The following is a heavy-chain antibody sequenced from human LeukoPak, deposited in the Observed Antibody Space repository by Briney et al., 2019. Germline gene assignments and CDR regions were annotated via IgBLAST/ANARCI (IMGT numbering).Heavy chain of an antibody. D-gene: IGHD2-2*02. Sequence: ASVKVSCKASGYTFTGYYMHWVRQAPGQGLEWMGWINPNSGGTNYAQKFQGRVTMTRDTSISTAYMELSRLRSDDTAVYYCARGPGVVVVPAAIRFDYWGQGTLVTVSS. CDR3: ARGPGVVVVPAAIRFDY. CDR1: GYTFTGYY. V-gene: IGHV1-2*02. J-gene: IGHJ4*02. CDR2: INPNSGGT.